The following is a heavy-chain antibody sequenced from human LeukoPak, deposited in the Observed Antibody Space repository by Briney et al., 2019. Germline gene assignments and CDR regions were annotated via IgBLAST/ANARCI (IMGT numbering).Heavy chain of an antibody. CDR2: ISYDGSNK. V-gene: IGHV3-30*04. D-gene: IGHD2-15*01. CDR3: ARGEDGEAFDI. Sequence: PGGSLRLSCAASGFTFSSYAMHWVRQAPGKGLEWVAVISYDGSNKYYADSVKGRFTISRDNSKNTLYLQMNSLRAEDTAVYYCARGEDGEAFDIWGQGTMVTVSS. CDR1: GFTFSSYA. J-gene: IGHJ3*02.